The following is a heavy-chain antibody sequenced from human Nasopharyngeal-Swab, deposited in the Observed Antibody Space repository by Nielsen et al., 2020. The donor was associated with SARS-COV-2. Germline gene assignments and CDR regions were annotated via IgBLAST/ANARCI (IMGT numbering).Heavy chain of an antibody. CDR2: TYYRSKWYN. CDR3: ARARGGYGDYYYYYDTDV. J-gene: IGHJ6*03. Sequence: SQTLSLTCAISGDSVSISSAAWNWIRQSPSRGLEWLGRTYYRSKWYNDYAVSVKSRLTINPDTSKNQFSLQLNSVTPEETAVYYCARARGGYGDYYYYYDTDVWGKGTTVTVSS. D-gene: IGHD4-17*01. CDR1: GDSVSISSAA. V-gene: IGHV6-1*01.